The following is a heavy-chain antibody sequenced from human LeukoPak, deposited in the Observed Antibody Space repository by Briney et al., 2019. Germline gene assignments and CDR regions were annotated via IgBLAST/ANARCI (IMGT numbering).Heavy chain of an antibody. J-gene: IGHJ4*02. CDR1: GYTFTDYY. V-gene: IGHV1-2*02. Sequence: ASVKVSCKASGYTFTDYYMHWVRQAPGQGLEWMGWINPNSGGTNYAQKFQGRVTMTRDTSISTAYMELSSLRSEDTAVYYCAREGSGGYFDYWGQGTPVTVSS. CDR3: AREGSGGYFDY. CDR2: INPNSGGT. D-gene: IGHD2-8*02.